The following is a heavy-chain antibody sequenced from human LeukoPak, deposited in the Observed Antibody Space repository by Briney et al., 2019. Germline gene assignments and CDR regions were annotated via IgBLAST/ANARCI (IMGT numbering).Heavy chain of an antibody. CDR1: GFTFSSYG. Sequence: VGSLRLSCAASGFTFSSYGMHWVRQAPGKGLEWVAFIRYDGSNKYYADSVKGRFTISRDNSKNTLYLQMNSLRAEDTAVYYCAKLRGYYSNFDLWGRGTLVTVSS. D-gene: IGHD3-22*01. CDR2: IRYDGSNK. V-gene: IGHV3-30*02. J-gene: IGHJ2*01. CDR3: AKLRGYYSNFDL.